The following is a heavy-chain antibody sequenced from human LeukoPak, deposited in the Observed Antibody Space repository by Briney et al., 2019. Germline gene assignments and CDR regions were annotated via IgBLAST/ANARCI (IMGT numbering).Heavy chain of an antibody. CDR1: GGSFSTYY. J-gene: IGHJ3*02. D-gene: IGHD3-10*01. V-gene: IGHV4-59*01. Sequence: SETLSLTCTVSGGSFSTYYWSWIRQPPGKGLEWIGYIYYSGSTDYNPSLKSRVTMSLDTSKNQFSLNLSSVTAADTAVYYCAVLLKIYYYGSGDDIWGQGTMVTVSS. CDR3: AVLLKIYYYGSGDDI. CDR2: IYYSGST.